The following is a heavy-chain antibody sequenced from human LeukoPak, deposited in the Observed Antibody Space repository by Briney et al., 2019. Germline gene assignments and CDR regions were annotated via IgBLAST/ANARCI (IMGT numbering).Heavy chain of an antibody. CDR3: ARDRAGAAAIFHYYGMDV. CDR1: GGTFSSYA. J-gene: IGHJ6*04. D-gene: IGHD2-2*01. CDR2: IIPILGTA. V-gene: IGHV1-69*13. Sequence: GASVKVSCKASGGTFSSYAISWVRQAPGQGLEWMGGIIPILGTANYAQKFQGRVTITADESTSTAYMELSSLRSEDTAVYYCARDRAGAAAIFHYYGMDVWGKGTTVTVSS.